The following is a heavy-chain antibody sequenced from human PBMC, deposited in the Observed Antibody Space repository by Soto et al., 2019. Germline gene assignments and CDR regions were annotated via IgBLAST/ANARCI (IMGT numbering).Heavy chain of an antibody. CDR3: ASYGRLNYMAV. V-gene: IGHV1-69*02. Sequence: QVQMVQSWAEVKKPGSSVKVSCKASGGTFSSNTISWVRQAPGQGLEWMGRIINVVGVAKYAQKFQGSVTITADNATSSAYMELRSLSSEHTDVYYCASYGRLNYMAVWGKGTTVTVSS. D-gene: IGHD5-12*01. J-gene: IGHJ6*03. CDR1: GGTFSSNT. CDR2: IINVVGVA.